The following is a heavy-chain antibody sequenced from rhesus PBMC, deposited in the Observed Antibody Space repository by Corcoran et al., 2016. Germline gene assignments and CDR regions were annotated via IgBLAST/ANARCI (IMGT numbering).Heavy chain of an antibody. CDR3: ARVGSGTD. J-gene: IGHJ4*01. V-gene: IGHV4-93*02. D-gene: IGHD2-27*01. Sequence: QVQLQESGPAVVKPSETLSLTCAVSGGSISSRNWWTWILQSPGKGLKGIGGIYGWGGRTEYTPSRKSRVTISIDTSKNQFSLKLTSVTAADTAVYYCARVGSGTDWGQGVLVTVSS. CDR2: IYGWGGRT. CDR1: GGSISSRNW.